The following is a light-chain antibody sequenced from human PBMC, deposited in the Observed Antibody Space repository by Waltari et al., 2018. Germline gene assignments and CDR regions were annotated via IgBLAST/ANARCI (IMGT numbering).Light chain of an antibody. V-gene: IGKV1-5*03. CDR2: KAS. J-gene: IGKJ3*01. Sequence: DIQMTQSPSTLSASVGDRVTITCRASQSISSWLAWYQQKPGKAPKLLIYKASSLESGVPSRFSGSGSGKEFTLTISSLQPDDFATYYCQQYGSFGPGTKVDIK. CDR3: QQYGS. CDR1: QSISSW.